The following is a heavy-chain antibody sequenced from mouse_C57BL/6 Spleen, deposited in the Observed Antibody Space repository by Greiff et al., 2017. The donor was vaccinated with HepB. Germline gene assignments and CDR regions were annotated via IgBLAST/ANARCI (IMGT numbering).Heavy chain of an antibody. CDR2: INPNNGGT. Sequence: EVQLQQSGPELVKPGASVKTSCKASGYTFTDYYMNWVKQSHGKSLEWIGDINPNNGGTSYNQKFKGKATLTVDKSSSTAYMELRSLTSEDSAVYYCARGGSLFDYWGQGTTLTVSS. CDR1: GYTFTDYY. J-gene: IGHJ2*01. V-gene: IGHV1-26*01. CDR3: ARGGSLFDY. D-gene: IGHD6-2*01.